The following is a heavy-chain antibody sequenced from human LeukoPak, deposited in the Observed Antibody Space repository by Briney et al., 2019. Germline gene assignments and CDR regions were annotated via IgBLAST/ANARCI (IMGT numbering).Heavy chain of an antibody. CDR1: GFTFSSHS. V-gene: IGHV3-21*01. CDR2: ISSSSSYI. CDR3: AREPGGVPADLDY. J-gene: IGHJ4*02. D-gene: IGHD2-2*01. Sequence: PGGSLRLSCAASGFTFSSHSMNWVRQAPGKGLEWVSSISSSSSYIYYADSVKGRFTISRDNAKNSLYLQMNSLRAEDTAVYYCAREPGGVPADLDYWGQGTLVTVSS.